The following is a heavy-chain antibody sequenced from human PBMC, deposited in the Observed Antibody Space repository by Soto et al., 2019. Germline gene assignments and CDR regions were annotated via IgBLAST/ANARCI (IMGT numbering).Heavy chain of an antibody. CDR3: ARIRYLKIVGATNIGY. CDR1: GGSVSSNSYS. V-gene: IGHV4-39*07. D-gene: IGHD1-26*01. Sequence: TSETLSLTCTVSGGSVSSNSYSWGWIRQPPGKGLEWIGTIYHSDNTYYNPSLRSRVTISVDKSKNQFSLKLSSVTAADTAVYYCARIRYLKIVGATNIGYWGQGTLVTVSS. J-gene: IGHJ4*02. CDR2: IYHSDNT.